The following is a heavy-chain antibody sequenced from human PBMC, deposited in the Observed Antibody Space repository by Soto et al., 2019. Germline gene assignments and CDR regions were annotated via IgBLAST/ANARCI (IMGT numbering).Heavy chain of an antibody. D-gene: IGHD2-8*01. J-gene: IGHJ3*02. V-gene: IGHV3-23*01. CDR3: AKGWRGDDGLSGFDI. Sequence: GGSLRLSSAASAFTLSCYALNWVSQAPGRGLEVVSAISGTVSGTYYQDSVKGRFTIPRDNSKNTLYLEMNSLRAEDTAVYYCAKGWRGDDGLSGFDIWSQGTIVTVSS. CDR1: AFTLSCYA. CDR2: ISGTVSGT.